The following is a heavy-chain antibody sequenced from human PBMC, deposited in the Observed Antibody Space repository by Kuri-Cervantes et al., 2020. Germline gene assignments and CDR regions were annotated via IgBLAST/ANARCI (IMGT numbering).Heavy chain of an antibody. Sequence: ASVKVSCKASGYTFTSYYMHWVRQAPGQGLEWMGIINPSGGSTSYAQKFQGRVTITRDTSASTAYMELSSLRSEDTAVYYCARVRSHYFDYWGQGTLVTSPQ. CDR1: GYTFTSYY. CDR2: INPSGGST. J-gene: IGHJ4*02. D-gene: IGHD6-13*01. CDR3: ARVRSHYFDY. V-gene: IGHV1-46*01.